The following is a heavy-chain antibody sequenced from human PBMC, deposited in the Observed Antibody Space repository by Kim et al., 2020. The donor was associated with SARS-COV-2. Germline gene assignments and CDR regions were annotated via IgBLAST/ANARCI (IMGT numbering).Heavy chain of an antibody. CDR2: INPKSDDT. CDR3: ASAEYYNGLAV. J-gene: IGHJ6*02. CDR1: GYTFTGHH. Sequence: ASVKVSCKTSGYTFTGHHLHWVRQAPGQGLEWMGRINPKSDDTVYAQKFQGRVTVTNDTSISTAYLEVNRLTSDDTGVYYCASAEYYNGLAVWGQGTTVT. V-gene: IGHV1-2*05.